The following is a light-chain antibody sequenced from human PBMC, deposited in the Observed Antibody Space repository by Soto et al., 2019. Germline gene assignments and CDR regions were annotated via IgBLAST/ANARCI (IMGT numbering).Light chain of an antibody. CDR1: QSVSNNY. Sequence: EIVLTQSPATLSLSPGERVTLSCGASQSVSNNYLAWYQQKPGLAPRLLIYDGFIRATGIPDRFSGSGSGTDFTLSISRLEPEDFAMNYCQQYGSSLGTFGQGTKVEI. CDR3: QQYGSSLGT. J-gene: IGKJ1*01. CDR2: DGF. V-gene: IGKV3D-20*01.